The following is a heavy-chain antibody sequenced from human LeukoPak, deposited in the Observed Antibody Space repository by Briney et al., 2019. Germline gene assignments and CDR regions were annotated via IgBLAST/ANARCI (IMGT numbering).Heavy chain of an antibody. J-gene: IGHJ4*02. V-gene: IGHV4-39*07. CDR1: GGRLRYNLYS. D-gene: IGHD6-6*01. Sequence: SETLFLTFSVPGGRLRYNLYSWGWMPRSPGKGLEWIGAIYYSGPIYYIPSLKSRVTISVDTSKNQFSLKVTSVTAADTAVYYCARGSAARRGFDYWGQGTLVTVSS. CDR3: ARGSAARRGFDY. CDR2: IYYSGPI.